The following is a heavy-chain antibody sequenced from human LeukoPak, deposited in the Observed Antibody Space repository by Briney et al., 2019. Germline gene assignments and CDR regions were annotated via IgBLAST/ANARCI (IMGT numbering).Heavy chain of an antibody. V-gene: IGHV4-59*01. Sequence: SETLSLTCTVSGGSISSYYWSWLRQPPGKGLEWIGYISYSGSTNYNPSLKSRVTMSVDTSKNQFSLKLSSVTAADTAVYYCARAGSSSSPPRDYWGQGTLVTVSS. D-gene: IGHD6-13*01. CDR1: GGSISSYY. CDR3: ARAGSSSSPPRDY. J-gene: IGHJ4*02. CDR2: ISYSGST.